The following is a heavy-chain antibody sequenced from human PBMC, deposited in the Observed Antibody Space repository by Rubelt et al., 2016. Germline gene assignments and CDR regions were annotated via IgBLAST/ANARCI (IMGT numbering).Heavy chain of an antibody. CDR2: IYYSGST. J-gene: IGHJ2*01. V-gene: IGHV4-34*11. D-gene: IGHD4-11*01. Sequence: QVQLQQWGAGLLKPSETLSLTCAVYGGSFSGYYWSWIRQPPGKGLEWIGYIYYSGSTNYNPSLKSRVTISVDTSKDQFSLKLSSGTAADTAVYYCARATEYWYFDLWGRGTLVTVSS. CDR1: GGSFSGYY. CDR3: ARATEYWYFDL.